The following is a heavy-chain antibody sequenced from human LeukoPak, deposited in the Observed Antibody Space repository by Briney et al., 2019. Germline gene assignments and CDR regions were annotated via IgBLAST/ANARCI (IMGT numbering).Heavy chain of an antibody. CDR2: ISSSSSSI. CDR3: AREPRESCAAFDI. J-gene: IGHJ3*02. Sequence: GGSLRLSCAASGFTFRTYSMNWVRQAPGKGLEWVSYISSSSSSIYYADSVKGRFTISRDNAKNSLYLQMNSLRDEDTAVCYCAREPRESCAAFDIWGQGTMVTVSS. CDR1: GFTFRTYS. V-gene: IGHV3-48*02.